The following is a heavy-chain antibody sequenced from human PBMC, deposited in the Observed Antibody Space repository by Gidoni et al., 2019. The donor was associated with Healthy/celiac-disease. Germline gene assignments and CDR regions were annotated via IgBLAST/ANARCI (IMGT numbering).Heavy chain of an antibody. V-gene: IGHV3-30*18. Sequence: QVQLVESGGGVVQPGRSLRLSCAASGFTFSRYGMHWVRQAPGKGLEWVAVISYDGSNKYYADSVKGRFTISRDNSKNTLYLQMNSLRAEDTAVYYCAKEELYYYGMDVWGQGTTVTVSS. J-gene: IGHJ6*02. CDR2: ISYDGSNK. CDR1: GFTFSRYG. D-gene: IGHD1-26*01. CDR3: AKEELYYYGMDV.